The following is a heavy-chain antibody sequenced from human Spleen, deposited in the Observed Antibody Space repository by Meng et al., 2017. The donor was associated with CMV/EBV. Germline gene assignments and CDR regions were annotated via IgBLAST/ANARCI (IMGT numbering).Heavy chain of an antibody. D-gene: IGHD6-13*01. V-gene: IGHV4-39*01. Sequence: VAGVSISSSYHYWGWIRQPPGKGLEWIGCIYYSGTTYYNPSLKSRVTISVDTSKKQVSLNLSSVTAADTAVYYCASLHSSSWYVNFWGQGILVTVSS. J-gene: IGHJ4*02. CDR3: ASLHSSSWYVNF. CDR2: IYYSGTT. CDR1: GVSISSSYHY.